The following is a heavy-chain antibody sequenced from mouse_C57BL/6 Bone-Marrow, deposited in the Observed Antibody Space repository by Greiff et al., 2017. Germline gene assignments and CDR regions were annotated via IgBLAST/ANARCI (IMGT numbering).Heavy chain of an antibody. CDR2: IDPSDSYT. J-gene: IGHJ2*01. Sequence: QVQLQQPGAELVMPGASVKLSCKASGYTFTSYWMHWVKQRPGQGLEWIGEIDPSDSYTNYNHKFKGKSTLTVDKSSSTAYMQLSSLTSEDSAVYYCARTGFDYWGQGTTLTVSS. CDR1: GYTFTSYW. CDR3: ARTGFDY. D-gene: IGHD4-1*01. V-gene: IGHV1-69*01.